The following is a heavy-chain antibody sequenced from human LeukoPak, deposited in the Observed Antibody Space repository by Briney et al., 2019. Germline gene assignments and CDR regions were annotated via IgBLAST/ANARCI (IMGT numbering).Heavy chain of an antibody. CDR3: ARQSGSSGYYYDAFDI. CDR1: GYSFTSYW. D-gene: IGHD3-22*01. Sequence: GESLKISCKGSGYSFTSYWIGWVRQMPGKGLEWMGIIYPGDSDTRYSPSFQGQVTISADKSISTAYLQWSSLKASDTAMYHCARQSGSSGYYYDAFDIWGQGTMVTVSS. V-gene: IGHV5-51*01. CDR2: IYPGDSDT. J-gene: IGHJ3*02.